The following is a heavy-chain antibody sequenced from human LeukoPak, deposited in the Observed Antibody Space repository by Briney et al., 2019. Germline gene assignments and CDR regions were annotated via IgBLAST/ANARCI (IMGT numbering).Heavy chain of an antibody. J-gene: IGHJ4*02. Sequence: GESLRLSCEASGFTFSDYWMHWVRRAPEKGLEWVSAISGSGGSTYYADSVKGRFTISRDNSKNTLYLQMNSLRAEDMAVYYCAKGAGSSSWLNYYFDYWGQGTLVTVSS. CDR1: GFTFSDYW. CDR3: AKGAGSSSWLNYYFDY. D-gene: IGHD6-13*01. V-gene: IGHV3-23*01. CDR2: ISGSGGST.